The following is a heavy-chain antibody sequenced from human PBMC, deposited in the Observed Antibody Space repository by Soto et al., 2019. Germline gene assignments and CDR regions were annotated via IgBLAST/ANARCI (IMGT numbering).Heavy chain of an antibody. CDR2: IYHSGST. Sequence: QLQLQESGSGLVKPSQTLSLTCAVSGGSISSSGYSWNWIRQPPGKGLEWIGYIYHSGSTYYNPSLTSRVAISVDRSKNQFSLNLSSVTAADTAVYYCARIGEFCISASCRWFDPWGQGTLVTVSS. J-gene: IGHJ5*02. CDR3: ARIGEFCISASCRWFDP. V-gene: IGHV4-30-2*01. D-gene: IGHD2-2*01. CDR1: GGSISSSGYS.